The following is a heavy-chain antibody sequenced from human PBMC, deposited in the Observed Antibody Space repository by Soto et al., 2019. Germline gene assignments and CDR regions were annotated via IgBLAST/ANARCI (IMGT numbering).Heavy chain of an antibody. CDR1: GFTFSSYS. CDR2: ISSSSSYI. J-gene: IGHJ4*02. V-gene: IGHV3-21*01. Sequence: PGGSLRLSCAASGFTFSSYSMNWVRQAPGKGLEWVSSISSSSSYIYYADSVKGRFTISRDNAKNSLYLQMNSLRAEDTAVYYCARSYGDYGRHYFDYWGQGTLVTVSS. D-gene: IGHD4-17*01. CDR3: ARSYGDYGRHYFDY.